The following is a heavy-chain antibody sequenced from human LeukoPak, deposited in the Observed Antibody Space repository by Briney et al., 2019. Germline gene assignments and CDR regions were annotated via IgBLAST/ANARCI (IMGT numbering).Heavy chain of an antibody. Sequence: GRSLRLSCAASGFTFSSYGLHWVRQAPGKGLEWVAVTSYDGTNKYYADSVKGRFTISRDNSKNTLYLQMNSLRVEDTAVYYCAKDRAGYGDAFDIWGQGTMVTVSS. CDR3: AKDRAGYGDAFDI. CDR1: GFTFSSYG. D-gene: IGHD5-18*01. J-gene: IGHJ3*02. CDR2: TSYDGTNK. V-gene: IGHV3-30*18.